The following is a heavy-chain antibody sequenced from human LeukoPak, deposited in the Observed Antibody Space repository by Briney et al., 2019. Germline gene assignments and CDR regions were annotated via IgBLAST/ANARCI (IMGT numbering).Heavy chain of an antibody. Sequence: SVKVSCKASGGTFSSYAISWVRQAPGQGLYWMGGLIPIFGTANYAQKFQGRVTITADESTSTAYMELSSLRSEDTAVYYCARDAEMATITWVYWGQGTLVTVSS. V-gene: IGHV1-69*01. CDR2: LIPIFGTA. D-gene: IGHD5-24*01. CDR3: ARDAEMATITWVY. J-gene: IGHJ4*02. CDR1: GGTFSSYA.